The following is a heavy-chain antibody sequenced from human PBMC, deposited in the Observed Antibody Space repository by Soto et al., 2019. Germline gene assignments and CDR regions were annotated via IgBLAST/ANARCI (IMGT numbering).Heavy chain of an antibody. J-gene: IGHJ6*03. CDR3: AEGGVAGRTYYYYYMDV. CDR1: GFTFSSYA. Sequence: EVQLLESGGGLVQPGGSLRLSCAASGFTFSSYAMSWVRQAPGKGLEWVSAISGSGGSTYYADSVKGRFTISRDNSKNTVYLQMNRLRAEDTAVYYCAEGGVAGRTYYYYYMDVWGKGTTVTVSS. CDR2: ISGSGGST. D-gene: IGHD6-19*01. V-gene: IGHV3-23*01.